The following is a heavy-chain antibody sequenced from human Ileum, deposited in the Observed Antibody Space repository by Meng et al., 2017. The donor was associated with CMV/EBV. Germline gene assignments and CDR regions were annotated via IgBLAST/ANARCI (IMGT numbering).Heavy chain of an antibody. CDR2: IYAGGKST. Sequence: SGLTFSSYALSWVRQAPGKGPEWVSTIYAGGKSTRYADSVNGRCLMSRDDSKKTLYLQMNNLRPDDTAVYFCVKRSTWVAGEYDFDSWGQGTLVTVSS. D-gene: IGHD6-19*01. CDR1: GLTFSSYA. J-gene: IGHJ4*02. CDR3: VKRSTWVAGEYDFDS. V-gene: IGHV3-23*03.